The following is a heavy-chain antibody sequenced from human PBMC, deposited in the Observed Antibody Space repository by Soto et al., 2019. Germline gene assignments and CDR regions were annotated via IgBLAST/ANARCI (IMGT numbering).Heavy chain of an antibody. J-gene: IGHJ3*02. CDR3: ARPAHCSVGSCYFFYI. D-gene: IGHD2-15*01. V-gene: IGHV5-51*01. Sequence: GESLKSSCEGFNFRFSTYWIGWVRQMAGKGLEWMGSIYPGDSDTRYSPSFQGQVTISADKSISTAYLQWSSLKASDTATYYCARPAHCSVGSCYFFYIWGQGTMVTVS. CDR2: IYPGDSDT. CDR1: NFRFSTYW.